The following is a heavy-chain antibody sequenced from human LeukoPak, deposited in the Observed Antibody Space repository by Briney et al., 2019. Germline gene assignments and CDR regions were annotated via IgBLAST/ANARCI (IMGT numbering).Heavy chain of an antibody. J-gene: IGHJ4*02. Sequence: GGSLRLSCVTSGFTFSNYAMSWVRQAPGKGLEWVSVLYSSGYSKYADSVKGRFSISRDNSENTLSLQMNSLRAEDTAVYYCARVGSGWPYWGQGTLVTVSS. CDR3: ARVGSGWPY. D-gene: IGHD6-19*01. CDR2: LYSSGYS. CDR1: GFTFSNYA. V-gene: IGHV3-23*05.